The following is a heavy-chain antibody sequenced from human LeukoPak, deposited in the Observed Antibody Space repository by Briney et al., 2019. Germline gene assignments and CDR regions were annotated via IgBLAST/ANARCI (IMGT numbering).Heavy chain of an antibody. Sequence: ASVTVSCKPSGYTFTDYAINWVRQAPGQGLEYMGWVNTNTGIPTYAQGFTGRFVFSSDSSVSTAYLQITSLKADDSAIYFCASCNDSSGYFAYWGQGTLVTVSS. CDR1: GYTFTDYA. CDR2: VNTNTGIP. J-gene: IGHJ4*02. D-gene: IGHD3-22*01. CDR3: ASCNDSSGYFAY. V-gene: IGHV7-4-1*02.